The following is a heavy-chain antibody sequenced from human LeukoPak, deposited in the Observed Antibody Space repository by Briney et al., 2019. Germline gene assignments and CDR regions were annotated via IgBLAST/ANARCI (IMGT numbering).Heavy chain of an antibody. D-gene: IGHD3-10*01. V-gene: IGHV3-66*01. CDR1: GFTVSSNY. J-gene: IGHJ6*02. Sequence: GVSLRLSCAASGFTVSSNYMSWVRQAPGKGLEWVSVIYSGGSTYYADSVKGRFTISRDNSKNTLYLQMNSLRAEDTAVYYCARDQYYYGSGSLYYYYGMDVWGQGTTVTVSS. CDR3: ARDQYYYGSGSLYYYYGMDV. CDR2: IYSGGST.